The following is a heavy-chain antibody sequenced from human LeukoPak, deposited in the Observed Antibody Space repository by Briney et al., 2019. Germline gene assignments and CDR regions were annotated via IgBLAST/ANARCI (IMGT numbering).Heavy chain of an antibody. CDR3: ARGHPFDY. CDR2: INHSGST. Sequence: PSETPSLTCAVYGGSFSGYYWSWIRQPPGKGLEWIGEINHSGSTNYNPSLKSRVTISVDTSKNQFSLKLSSVTAADTAVYYCARGHPFDYWGQGTLVTVSS. CDR1: GGSFSGYY. J-gene: IGHJ4*02. V-gene: IGHV4-34*01.